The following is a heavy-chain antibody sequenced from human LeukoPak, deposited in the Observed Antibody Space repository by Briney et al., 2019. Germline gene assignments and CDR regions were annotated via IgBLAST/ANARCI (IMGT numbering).Heavy chain of an antibody. V-gene: IGHV4-34*01. J-gene: IGHJ5*02. Sequence: SETLSLTCAVYGGSFSGYYWSWIRQPPGKGLEWIGEINHSESTNYNPSLKSRVTISVDTSKNQFSLKLSSVTAADTAVYYCARRSRRTMVRGVRGFDPWGQGTLVTVSS. CDR2: INHSEST. CDR1: GGSFSGYY. CDR3: ARRSRRTMVRGVRGFDP. D-gene: IGHD3-10*01.